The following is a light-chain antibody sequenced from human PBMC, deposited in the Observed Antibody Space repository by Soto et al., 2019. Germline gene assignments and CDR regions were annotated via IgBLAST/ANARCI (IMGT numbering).Light chain of an antibody. CDR3: QQYHSTPGT. CDR2: WAS. J-gene: IGKJ1*01. Sequence: DIVMTQSPDSLAVSLGERATINCKSSQSLLYSSNNKNYLAWYQQKPGQPPKLLIYWASTRQSGVPDRFSGGGSGIDFTLTISSLQAEDVAVYYCQQYHSTPGTFGQGTKVEIK. CDR1: QSLLYSSNNKNY. V-gene: IGKV4-1*01.